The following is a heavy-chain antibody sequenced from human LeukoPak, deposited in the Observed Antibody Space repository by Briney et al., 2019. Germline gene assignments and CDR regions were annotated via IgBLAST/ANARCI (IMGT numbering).Heavy chain of an antibody. CDR3: ARGGWFGESPFDY. CDR2: IYTSGST. D-gene: IGHD3-10*01. J-gene: IGHJ4*02. V-gene: IGHV4-61*02. Sequence: PSQTLSLTCTVSGGSISSGPYYWSWIRQPDGKGLEWIGRIYTSGSTNYNPSLKSRVTISLDTSKNQFSLKLSSVTAADTAVYYCARGGWFGESPFDYWGQGTLVTVSS. CDR1: GGSISSGPYY.